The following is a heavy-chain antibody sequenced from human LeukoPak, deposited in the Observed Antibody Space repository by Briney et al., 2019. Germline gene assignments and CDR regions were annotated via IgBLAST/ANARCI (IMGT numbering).Heavy chain of an antibody. Sequence: ASVKVSCKASGYTFTGYYMPWVRQAPGQGLEWMGWINPNSGGSNYAQKFQDRVTMTRDTSISTAYMELSRLTSDDTAVYYCARDQGDTSLVEYYFDYWGQGTLVTVSS. CDR1: GYTFTGYY. J-gene: IGHJ4*02. D-gene: IGHD5-18*01. CDR2: INPNSGGS. V-gene: IGHV1-2*02. CDR3: ARDQGDTSLVEYYFDY.